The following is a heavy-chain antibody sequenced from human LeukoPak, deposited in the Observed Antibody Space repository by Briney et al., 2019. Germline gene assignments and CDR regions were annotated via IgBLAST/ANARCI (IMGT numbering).Heavy chain of an antibody. CDR1: GGTFSSYA. V-gene: IGHV1-69*04. CDR2: IIPILGIA. J-gene: IGHJ4*02. Sequence: ASVKVSCKASGGTFSSYAISWVRQAPGQGLEWMGRIIPILGIANYAQKFQGRVTITADKSTSTAYMELSSLRSEDTAVYYCARDSSSWYQLDYWGQGTLVTVSS. CDR3: ARDSSSWYQLDY. D-gene: IGHD6-13*01.